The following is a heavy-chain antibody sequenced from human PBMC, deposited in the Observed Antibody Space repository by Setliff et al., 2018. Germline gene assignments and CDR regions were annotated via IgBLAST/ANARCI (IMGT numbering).Heavy chain of an antibody. CDR3: ARGRNIAARLFDS. CDR2: INHSGTT. CDR1: GGTFSDYY. Sequence: SETLSLTCAAYGGTFSDYYWTWIRQPPGKGLEWIGEINHSGTTNYHPSLRSRVTVSVDTSKNQFSLKLSSVTAADTAVYYCARGRNIAARLFDSWGQGTLVTVSS. D-gene: IGHD6-6*01. J-gene: IGHJ4*02. V-gene: IGHV4-34*01.